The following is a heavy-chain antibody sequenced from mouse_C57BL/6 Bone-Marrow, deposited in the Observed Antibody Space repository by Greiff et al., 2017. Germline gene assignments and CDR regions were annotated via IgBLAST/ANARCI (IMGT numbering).Heavy chain of an antibody. V-gene: IGHV1-69*01. CDR2: IDPSDSYT. CDR1: GYTFTSYW. Sequence: QVQLQQPGAELVMPGASVKLSCKASGYTFTSYWMHWVKQRPGQGLEWIGEIDPSDSYTNYNQKFKGKSTLTVDKSSSTAYMQLSSLTSEDSAVYYCARDDGYLAWFAYGGQGTLVTVSA. D-gene: IGHD2-3*01. J-gene: IGHJ3*01. CDR3: ARDDGYLAWFAY.